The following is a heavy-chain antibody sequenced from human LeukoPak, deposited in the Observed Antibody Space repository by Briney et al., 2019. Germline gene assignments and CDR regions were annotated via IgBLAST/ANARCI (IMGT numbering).Heavy chain of an antibody. V-gene: IGHV3-48*04. CDR2: ISGSGGTT. J-gene: IGHJ4*02. Sequence: GRSLTLSCAASGFTFSSSGMHWVRQAPGKGLEWVSYISGSGGTTYYADSVKGRFTISRDNAKNSLYLQMNSLRAEDTAVYYCARVKVGATDFDYWGQGTLVTVSS. D-gene: IGHD1-26*01. CDR1: GFTFSSSG. CDR3: ARVKVGATDFDY.